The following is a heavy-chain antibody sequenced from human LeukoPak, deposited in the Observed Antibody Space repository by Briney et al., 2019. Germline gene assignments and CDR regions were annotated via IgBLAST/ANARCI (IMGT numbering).Heavy chain of an antibody. Sequence: GASVKVSCKSSGYTFNSYYMHWVRQAPGQGLEWMGWINPNNGGTKYAQNFQGRVTMTRDTSISTAYMELDRLRFDDTAVYYCARDNDSRDPPHFDYWGQGTLVTVSS. J-gene: IGHJ4*02. CDR1: GYTFNSYY. CDR2: INPNNGGT. V-gene: IGHV1-2*02. D-gene: IGHD3-16*01. CDR3: ARDNDSRDPPHFDY.